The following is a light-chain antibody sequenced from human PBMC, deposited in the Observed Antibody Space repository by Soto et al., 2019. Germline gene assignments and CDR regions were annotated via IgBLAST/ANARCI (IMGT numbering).Light chain of an antibody. Sequence: EILLTQSPGTLSLSPGERATLSCRASQSVSSGYLAWYQQKPGQAPRLLIYGASNRATGIPDRFSGSGSGTDFTLTISRLEPEDFAVYYCQHYGSSSVAFGQGTKLEIK. V-gene: IGKV3-20*01. CDR2: GAS. J-gene: IGKJ2*01. CDR3: QHYGSSSVA. CDR1: QSVSSGY.